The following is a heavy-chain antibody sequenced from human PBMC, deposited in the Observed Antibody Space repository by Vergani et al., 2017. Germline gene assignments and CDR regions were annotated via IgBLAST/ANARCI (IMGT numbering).Heavy chain of an antibody. D-gene: IGHD4-17*01. J-gene: IGHJ6*02. V-gene: IGHV3-30*01. Sequence: QVQLVESGGGVVQPGRSLRLSCAASGFTFSSYAMHWVRQAPGKGLEWVAVISYDGSNKYYADSVKGRFTISRDNSKNTLYLQMNSLRAEDTAVYYCARARMGTVTMYYYSYGMDVWGQGTTVTVSS. CDR3: ARARMGTVTMYYYSYGMDV. CDR1: GFTFSSYA. CDR2: ISYDGSNK.